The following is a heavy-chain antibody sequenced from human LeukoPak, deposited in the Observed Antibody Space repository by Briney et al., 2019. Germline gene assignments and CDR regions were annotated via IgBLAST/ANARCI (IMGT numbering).Heavy chain of an antibody. CDR1: GYTCTDYF. Sequence: ASVKVSCKASGYTCTDYFMHWARQAPGQGLEWMGWIHSNSGGTHCAQRFQGRVTLTRDTSLSTAYMELSGLTSDDTAVYYCVRDVVMLPDARGYDHWGQGTLITVSS. D-gene: IGHD2-2*01. V-gene: IGHV1-2*02. CDR2: IHSNSGGT. J-gene: IGHJ4*02. CDR3: VRDVVMLPDARGYDH.